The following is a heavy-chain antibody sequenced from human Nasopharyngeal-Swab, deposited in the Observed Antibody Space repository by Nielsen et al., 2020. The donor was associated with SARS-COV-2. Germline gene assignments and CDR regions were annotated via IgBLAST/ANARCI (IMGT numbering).Heavy chain of an antibody. J-gene: IGHJ4*02. CDR2: IRSKANSYAT. CDR1: GFTFSGSA. Sequence: GGSLRLSCAASGFTFSGSAMHWVRQASGKGLEWVGRIRSKANSYATAYAASVKGRFTISRDDSKNTAYLQMSSLKTEDTAVYYCTRLSLGGDYWGQGTLVTVSS. D-gene: IGHD3-16*01. CDR3: TRLSLGGDY. V-gene: IGHV3-73*01.